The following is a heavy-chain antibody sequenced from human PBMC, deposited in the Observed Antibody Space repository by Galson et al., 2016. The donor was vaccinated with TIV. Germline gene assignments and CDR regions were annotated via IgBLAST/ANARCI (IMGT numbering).Heavy chain of an antibody. J-gene: IGHJ4*02. Sequence: QSGAEVKKPGESLKTSCRGSGYRFSDYWIGWVRQTPEEGLEWMGVIYPGASDTKYSPSFQGQVTISADKSINTAYLQWNRLKASDTAIYFCATLSSGWPNYLDNWGQGTQVIVSS. CDR3: ATLSSGWPNYLDN. CDR1: GYRFSDYW. V-gene: IGHV5-51*01. D-gene: IGHD6-19*01. CDR2: IYPGASDT.